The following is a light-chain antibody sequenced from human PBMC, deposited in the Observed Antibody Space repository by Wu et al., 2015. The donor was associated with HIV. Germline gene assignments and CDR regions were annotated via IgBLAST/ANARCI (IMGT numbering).Light chain of an antibody. J-gene: IGKJ2*01. V-gene: IGKV3-15*01. CDR1: QSVSNY. CDR3: QQYNNWPPYT. CDR2: GAS. Sequence: EIVMTQSPATLSVSPGERATLSCRASQSVSNYLAWYQQKPGQAPRLLIYGASTRATGIPARFSGGGSGTEFTLIISSMQSEDFAVYYCQQYNNWPPYTFGQGTKLEI.